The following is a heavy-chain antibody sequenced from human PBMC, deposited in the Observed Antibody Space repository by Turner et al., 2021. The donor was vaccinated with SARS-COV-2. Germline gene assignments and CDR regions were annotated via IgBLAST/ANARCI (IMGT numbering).Heavy chain of an antibody. CDR3: AGAYDYLDK. CDR2: IRSSSRYT. Sequence: QVRLVESGAGLVLPGRSLRLSCAASGFTFSDYYISWIREAAGEGLEWVSYIRSSSRYTNYADSVKGRCTISGDNAKNPLYLQMSSLRAEDTAVYYWAGAYDYLDKWGQGTLVTVSS. J-gene: IGHJ4*02. D-gene: IGHD3-16*01. CDR1: GFTFSDYY. V-gene: IGHV3-11*06.